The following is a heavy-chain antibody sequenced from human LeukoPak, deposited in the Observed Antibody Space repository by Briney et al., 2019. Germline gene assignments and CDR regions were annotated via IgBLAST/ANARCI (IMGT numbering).Heavy chain of an antibody. Sequence: GGSLRLSCAASGFTFSSYGMHWVRQAPGKGLEWVAVISYDGSNKYYADSVKGRFTISRDNSKNTLYLQMNSLRAEDTAVYYCAKVRFDFWGRGTLVIVSS. CDR1: GFTFSSYG. J-gene: IGHJ4*02. V-gene: IGHV3-30*18. CDR3: AKVRFDF. CDR2: ISYDGSNK.